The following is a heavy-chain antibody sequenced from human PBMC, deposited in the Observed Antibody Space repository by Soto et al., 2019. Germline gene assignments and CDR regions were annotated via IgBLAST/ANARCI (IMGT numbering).Heavy chain of an antibody. V-gene: IGHV4-39*01. CDR3: ARDYDSSGDY. CDR1: GGSISTSSYY. Sequence: QLQLQESGPGLVKPSETLSLTCTVSGGSISTSSYYWGWIRQPPGKGLEWIGSIYYSGSTYYNPSLNCRVTISVDTSKSQCSLRLGSVTAADTAVYYRARDYDSSGDYWCQGTLVTVSS. J-gene: IGHJ4*02. CDR2: IYYSGST. D-gene: IGHD3-22*01.